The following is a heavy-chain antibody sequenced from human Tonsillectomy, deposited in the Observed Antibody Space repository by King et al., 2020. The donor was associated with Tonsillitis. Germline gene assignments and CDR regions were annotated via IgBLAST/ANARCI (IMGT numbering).Heavy chain of an antibody. CDR3: ARDLATPPYNWFDP. D-gene: IGHD3-3*02. CDR2: ISSSGST. V-gene: IGHV4-4*07. CDR1: GGSITNYY. Sequence: VQLQESGPGLVKPSETLSLTCTVSGGSITNYYWSWIRQPAGKRLEWIALISSSGSTNYNPSLQSRVTMSVDTSRNQFSLRLTPVTAADTAVYYCARDLATPPYNWFDPWGQGTLVTVSS. J-gene: IGHJ5*02.